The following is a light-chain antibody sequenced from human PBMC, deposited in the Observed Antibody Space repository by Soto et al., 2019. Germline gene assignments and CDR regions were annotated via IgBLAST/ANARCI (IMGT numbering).Light chain of an antibody. CDR1: ARLLHKNGYNY. CDR3: MQPLENFRT. J-gene: IGKJ1*01. V-gene: IGKV2-28*01. Sequence: IVMTQSPLSLSVTPGEAASISCMSSARLLHKNGYNYVDWYMQKPGQSPQLLIYLGSNRASGVPDRFSGSGSDTYFTLEISRVEADDVGVYYCMQPLENFRTFGQGTKVGIK. CDR2: LGS.